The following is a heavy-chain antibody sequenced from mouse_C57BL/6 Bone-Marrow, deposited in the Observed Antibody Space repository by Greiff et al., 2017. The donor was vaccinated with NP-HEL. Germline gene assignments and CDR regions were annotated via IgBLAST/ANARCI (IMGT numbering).Heavy chain of an antibody. D-gene: IGHD2-3*01. CDR3: ARRDGYYRYFAY. V-gene: IGHV5-12*01. Sequence: DVHLVESGGGLVQPGGSLKLSCAASGFTFSDYYMYWVRQTPEKRLEWVAYISNGGGSTYYPDTVKGRFTISRDNAKNTLYLQMSRLKSEDTAMYYCARRDGYYRYFAYWGQGTLVTVSA. CDR1: GFTFSDYY. CDR2: ISNGGGST. J-gene: IGHJ3*01.